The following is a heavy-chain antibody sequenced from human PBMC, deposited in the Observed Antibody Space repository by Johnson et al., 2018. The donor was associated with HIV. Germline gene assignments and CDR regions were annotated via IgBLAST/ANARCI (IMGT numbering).Heavy chain of an antibody. Sequence: QMQLVESGGGVVQPGRSLRLSCAASGFTFSSYAMHWVRQAPGKGLEWVAVISYDGSNKYYADSVKGRFTISRDNSKNTLYLQMNSLRAEDTAVYYCARDGPTRLVGARGVFDAFDIWGQGTMVTVSS. J-gene: IGHJ3*02. V-gene: IGHV3-30*04. CDR3: ARDGPTRLVGARGVFDAFDI. CDR1: GFTFSSYA. D-gene: IGHD1-26*01. CDR2: ISYDGSNK.